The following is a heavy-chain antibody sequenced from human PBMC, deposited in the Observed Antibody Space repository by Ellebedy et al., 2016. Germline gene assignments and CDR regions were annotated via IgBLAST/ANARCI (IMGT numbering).Heavy chain of an antibody. V-gene: IGHV1-2*02. Sequence: ASVKVSCKASGYIFTGYFMHWVRQAPGQGLEWMAWINPNSGGTKYAQQFQGRVTLTRDTSISTAYMELSSLRSDDTAVYYCTRGFSIAVAGNWFDPWGQGTLVTVSS. CDR1: GYIFTGYF. D-gene: IGHD6-19*01. J-gene: IGHJ5*02. CDR3: TRGFSIAVAGNWFDP. CDR2: INPNSGGT.